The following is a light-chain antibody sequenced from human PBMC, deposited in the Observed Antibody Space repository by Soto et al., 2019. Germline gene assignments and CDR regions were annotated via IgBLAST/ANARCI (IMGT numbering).Light chain of an antibody. CDR2: DAS. J-gene: IGKJ4*01. V-gene: IGKV3-11*01. CDR1: QSGSRY. CDR3: HQRSNWPST. Sequence: EIVLTQSPATLSLSPGNRATLSCRASQSGSRYLAWYQQKPGQAPRLLIYDASNRATGIPARFSGSGSGTDFTLTITSLAPEDFAVYYCHQRSNWPSTFGGGTKVEIK.